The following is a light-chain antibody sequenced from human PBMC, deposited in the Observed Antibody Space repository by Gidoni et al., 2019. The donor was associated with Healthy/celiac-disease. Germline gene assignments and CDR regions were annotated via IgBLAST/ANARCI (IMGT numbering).Light chain of an antibody. J-gene: IGKJ2*04. CDR2: GAS. V-gene: IGKV3-15*01. CDR1: QSVSSN. Sequence: EVVMTQSPAPLSVSPGERATLSCRASQSVSSNLAWYQQKPGQAPRLLIYGASTRATGIPARFSGSGSGTEFTLTISSLQSEDFAVYYCQQYNNWRCSFGQGTKLEIK. CDR3: QQYNNWRCS.